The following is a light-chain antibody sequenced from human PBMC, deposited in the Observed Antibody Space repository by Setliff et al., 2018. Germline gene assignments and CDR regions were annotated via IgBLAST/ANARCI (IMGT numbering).Light chain of an antibody. J-gene: IGLJ1*01. CDR3: NSYSRTKTVV. Sequence: QSALAQPASVSGSPGQSITISCTGTSSDIGGYNFVSWYQQHPGKAPQLIIYDVTHRPSGVSNRFSGSKSGNTASLTISGLQAEDEADYYRNSYSRTKTVVFGSGTKSPS. V-gene: IGLV2-14*01. CDR1: SSDIGGYNF. CDR2: DVT.